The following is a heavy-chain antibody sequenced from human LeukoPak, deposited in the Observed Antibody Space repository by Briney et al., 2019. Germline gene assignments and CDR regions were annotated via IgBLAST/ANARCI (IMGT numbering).Heavy chain of an antibody. CDR3: ARDKYDFWSGTFDYFDY. Sequence: MPSETLSLTCTVSGGSMTNYYWSWIRQPPGKGLEWIGYIYYSGSTNSNPSLKSRVTISVDRSKNQFSLKLSSVTAADTAVYYCARDKYDFWSGTFDYFDYWGQGTLVTVSS. D-gene: IGHD3-3*01. CDR1: GGSMTNYY. V-gene: IGHV4-59*12. J-gene: IGHJ4*02. CDR2: IYYSGST.